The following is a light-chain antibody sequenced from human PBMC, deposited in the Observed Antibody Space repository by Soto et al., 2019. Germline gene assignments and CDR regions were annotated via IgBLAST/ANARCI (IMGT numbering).Light chain of an antibody. CDR1: QTITTN. J-gene: IGKJ4*01. V-gene: IGKV1-39*01. Sequence: DIQMTQSPSSLSASVGDRVTITCRASQTITTNLSWYQQKPGRAPKLLIFAASSLQSGVPPRFSGSGSGTDFTLTVSSLQPEDFATYFCQQGYSTPLTFGGGTKVDIK. CDR3: QQGYSTPLT. CDR2: AAS.